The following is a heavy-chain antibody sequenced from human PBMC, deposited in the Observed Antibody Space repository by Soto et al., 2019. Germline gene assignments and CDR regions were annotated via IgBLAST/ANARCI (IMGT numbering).Heavy chain of an antibody. CDR2: ISYDGSNK. CDR3: AKDSQLDYCSGGSCYVY. D-gene: IGHD2-15*01. J-gene: IGHJ4*02. V-gene: IGHV3-30*18. CDR1: GFTFSSYG. Sequence: PGGSLRLSCAASGFTFSSYGMHWVRQAPGKGLEWVAVISYDGSNKYYADSAKGRFTISRDNSKNTLYLQMNSLRAEDTAVYYCAKDSQLDYCSGGSCYVYWGQGTLVTVSS.